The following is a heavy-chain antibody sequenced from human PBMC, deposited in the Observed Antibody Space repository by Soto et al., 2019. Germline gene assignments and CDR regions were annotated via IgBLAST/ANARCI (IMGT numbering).Heavy chain of an antibody. CDR3: ARGGGWNYGMDV. J-gene: IGHJ6*02. D-gene: IGHD6-19*01. V-gene: IGHV3-33*01. CDR2: VWYDGSSK. Sequence: GGSLRLSCEASGFTFSNFGMNWVRQAPGKGLEWVGRVWYDGSSKYYVDSVKGRFTISRDNAKNSLYLQMNSLRAEDTAVYYCARGGGWNYGMDVWGQGTTVTVSS. CDR1: GFTFSNFG.